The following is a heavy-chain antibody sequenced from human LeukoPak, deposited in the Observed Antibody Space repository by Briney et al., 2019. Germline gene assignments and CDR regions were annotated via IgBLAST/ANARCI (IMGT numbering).Heavy chain of an antibody. D-gene: IGHD1-26*01. CDR1: GFTFSSYG. Sequence: PGGCLRLSCAASGFTFSSYGMHWVRQAPGKGLEWLAGISYDGSNKYYADSVKGRFTISRDNSKNTLYLQMNSLRAEDTAVYYCARDRSTWELLDAFDIWGRGTMVTVSS. CDR3: ARDRSTWELLDAFDI. CDR2: ISYDGSNK. V-gene: IGHV3-30*03. J-gene: IGHJ3*02.